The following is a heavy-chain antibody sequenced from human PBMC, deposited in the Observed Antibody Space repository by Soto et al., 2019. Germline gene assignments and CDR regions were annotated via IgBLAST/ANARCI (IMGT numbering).Heavy chain of an antibody. V-gene: IGHV1-69*02. D-gene: IGHD3-9*01. CDR1: GGTFSSYT. Sequence: QVQLVQSGAEVKKPGSSVKVSCKASGGTFSSYTISWVRQAPGQGLEWMGRIIPILGIANYAQKFQGRVTITADKSTRTAYTELSSLRSEDTAVYYCALYRGSYDILTFDYWGQGTLVTVSS. CDR2: IIPILGIA. J-gene: IGHJ4*02. CDR3: ALYRGSYDILTFDY.